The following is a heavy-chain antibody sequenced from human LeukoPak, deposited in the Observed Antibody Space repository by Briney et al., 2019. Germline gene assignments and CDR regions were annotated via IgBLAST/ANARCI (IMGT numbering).Heavy chain of an antibody. Sequence: ASVKVSCKASGYTFTSYYMHWVRQAPGQGLEWMGWINPNNGATNYVQKFQGRVTMTRDTSISTAYMELSSLRSDDTAVYYCAREGGVRAYFFDPWGQGTLVTVSS. CDR2: INPNNGAT. D-gene: IGHD2/OR15-2a*01. CDR3: AREGGVRAYFFDP. V-gene: IGHV1-2*02. CDR1: GYTFTSYY. J-gene: IGHJ5*02.